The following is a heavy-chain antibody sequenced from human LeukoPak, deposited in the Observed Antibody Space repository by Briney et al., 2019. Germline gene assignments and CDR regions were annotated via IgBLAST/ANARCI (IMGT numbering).Heavy chain of an antibody. D-gene: IGHD2-15*01. J-gene: IGHJ6*02. CDR2: ISSSSSTI. CDR1: GFTFSSYS. CDR3: ARDAGSLEGYCSGGSCYSGEAGTRYGMDV. Sequence: GGSLRLSCAASGFTFSSYSMNWVRQAPGKGLEWVSYISSSSSTIYYADSVKGRFTISRDNAKNSLYLQMNSLRAEDMAVYYCARDAGSLEGYCSGGSCYSGEAGTRYGMDVWGQGTTVTVSS. V-gene: IGHV3-48*04.